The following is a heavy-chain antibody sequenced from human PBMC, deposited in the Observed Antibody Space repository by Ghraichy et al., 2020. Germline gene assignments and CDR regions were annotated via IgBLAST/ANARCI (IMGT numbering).Heavy chain of an antibody. CDR1: GGSFSSYA. CDR3: ARVRYSSAWPGDFCWYFDL. D-gene: IGHD6-19*01. Sequence: SVKVSCKASGGSFSSYAISWVRQAPGQGLEWMGGIITISGTATYAQKSPGRVTITADESTTTAYMELSSLRSEDTAVYYCARVRYSSAWPGDFCWYFDLWGRGTQVTVSS. J-gene: IGHJ2*01. CDR2: IITISGTA. V-gene: IGHV1-69*13.